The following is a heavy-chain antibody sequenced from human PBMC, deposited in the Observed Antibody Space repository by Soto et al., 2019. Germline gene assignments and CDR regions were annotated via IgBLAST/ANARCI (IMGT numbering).Heavy chain of an antibody. D-gene: IGHD3-22*01. J-gene: IGHJ4*02. Sequence: PGGSLRLSCAASGFMFNNYAMSWVRQAPGKGLEWVSTVSVSGGTTYYADSLKGRFTISRDNSKKTVYLQMNRLRADDTAIYYCAKGLYYYDSSGYRLCDYWGQGTLVTV. V-gene: IGHV3-23*01. CDR1: GFMFNNYA. CDR3: AKGLYYYDSSGYRLCDY. CDR2: VSVSGGTT.